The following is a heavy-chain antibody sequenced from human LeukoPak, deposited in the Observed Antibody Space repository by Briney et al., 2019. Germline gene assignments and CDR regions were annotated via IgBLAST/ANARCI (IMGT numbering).Heavy chain of an antibody. CDR2: INPNSGGT. CDR3: ARDLLGSGSYYNPY. V-gene: IGHV1-2*02. CDR1: GYTFTGYY. D-gene: IGHD3-10*01. Sequence: GASVKVSCKASGYTFTGYYMHWVRQAPGQGLEWMGWINPNSGGTNYAQKFRGRVTMTRDTSISTAYMELSRLRSDDTAVYYCARDLLGSGSYYNPYWGQGTLVTVSS. J-gene: IGHJ4*02.